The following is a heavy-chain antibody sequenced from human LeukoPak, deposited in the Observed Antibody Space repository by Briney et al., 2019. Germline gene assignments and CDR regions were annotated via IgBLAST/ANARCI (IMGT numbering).Heavy chain of an antibody. J-gene: IGHJ4*02. CDR1: GFTFSSYA. Sequence: GGSLRLSCAASGFTFSSYAMSWFRQAPGKGLEWVSGIGGSSDSTYYADSVKGRFTISRDNSKNTLYLQMNSLRAEDTAVYYCANQVGATFNWGQGTLVTVSS. CDR3: ANQVGATFN. D-gene: IGHD1-26*01. CDR2: IGGSSDST. V-gene: IGHV3-23*01.